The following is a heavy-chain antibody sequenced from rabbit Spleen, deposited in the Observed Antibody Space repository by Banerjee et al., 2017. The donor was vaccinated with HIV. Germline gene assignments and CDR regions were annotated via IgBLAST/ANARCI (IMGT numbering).Heavy chain of an antibody. J-gene: IGHJ6*01. CDR2: IDSGSSGFT. CDR1: GFDLSSYYY. CDR3: ARDSASSFSSYGMDL. D-gene: IGHD8-1*01. Sequence: CTASGFDLSSYYYMCWVRQAPGKGLEWIACIDSGSSGFTYFASWAKGRFTISKTSSTTVTLQMTSLTVADTAIYFCARDSASSFSSYGMDLWGQGTLVTVS. V-gene: IGHV1S40*01.